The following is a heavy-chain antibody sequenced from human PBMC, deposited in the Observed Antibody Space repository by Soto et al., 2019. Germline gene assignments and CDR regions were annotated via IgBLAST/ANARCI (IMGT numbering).Heavy chain of an antibody. Sequence: EVQLVESGGGLVQPGGSLRLSCAASGFTFSSYWMSWVRQAPGKGLEWVANIKQDGSEKYYVDSVKGRFTISRDNAKNSLYLQMNSLRAEDTAVYYCARIVVYYYYYMDVWGKGTTVTVSS. V-gene: IGHV3-7*01. CDR1: GFTFSSYW. J-gene: IGHJ6*03. D-gene: IGHD3-22*01. CDR2: IKQDGSEK. CDR3: ARIVVYYYYYMDV.